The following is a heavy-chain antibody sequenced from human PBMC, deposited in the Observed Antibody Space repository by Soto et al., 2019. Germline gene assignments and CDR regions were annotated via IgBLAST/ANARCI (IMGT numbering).Heavy chain of an antibody. CDR3: VAGLAGVIFDY. CDR1: GGSISSYY. D-gene: IGHD2-21*01. Sequence: PSETLSLTCTVSGGSISSYYWSWIRQPPGKGLEWIGYIYYSGSTNYNPSLKSRVTISVDTSKNQFSLKLSSVTAADTAVYYCVAGLAGVIFDYWGQGTLVTVSS. CDR2: IYYSGST. J-gene: IGHJ4*02. V-gene: IGHV4-59*01.